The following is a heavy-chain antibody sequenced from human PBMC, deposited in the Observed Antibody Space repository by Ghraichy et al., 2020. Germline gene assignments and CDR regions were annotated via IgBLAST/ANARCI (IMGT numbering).Heavy chain of an antibody. CDR3: AKGGGNGWAFDY. V-gene: IGHV3-23*01. CDR2: ITYNGGET. D-gene: IGHD6-19*01. J-gene: IGHJ4*02. CDR1: GFSFSSNA. Sequence: GSLRLSCAASGFSFSSNAMSWVRQAPGKGLEWVSAITYNGGETNYGDSVKGRFIISRDNSKNTLFLQMNRLKVEDQAVYYCAKGGGNGWAFDYWGQGTLVTVSS.